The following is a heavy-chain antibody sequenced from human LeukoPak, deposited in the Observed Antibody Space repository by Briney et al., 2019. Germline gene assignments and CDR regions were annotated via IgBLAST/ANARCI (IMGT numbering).Heavy chain of an antibody. D-gene: IGHD5-24*01. V-gene: IGHV3-53*01. CDR3: ARELGYLDGFDY. Sequence: GGSLRLSCAASGFTFSNYGMSWVRQAPGKGLEWVSVIYSGGSTYYADSVKGRFTISRDNSKNTLYLQMNSLRAEDTAVYYCARELGYLDGFDYWGQGTLVTVSS. CDR2: IYSGGST. J-gene: IGHJ4*02. CDR1: GFTFSNYG.